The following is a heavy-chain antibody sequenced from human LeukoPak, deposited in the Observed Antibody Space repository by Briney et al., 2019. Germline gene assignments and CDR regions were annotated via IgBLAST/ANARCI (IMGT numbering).Heavy chain of an antibody. Sequence: GESLKISCKGSGYSFTSYWIGWVRQMPGKGLEWMGIIYPGDSDTRYSPSFQGQVTLSADKSISTAYLQWSSLKASDTAMYYCARTNADDFWSGYYLGWFDPWGQGTLVTVSS. V-gene: IGHV5-51*01. CDR1: GYSFTSYW. D-gene: IGHD3-3*01. J-gene: IGHJ5*02. CDR2: IYPGDSDT. CDR3: ARTNADDFWSGYYLGWFDP.